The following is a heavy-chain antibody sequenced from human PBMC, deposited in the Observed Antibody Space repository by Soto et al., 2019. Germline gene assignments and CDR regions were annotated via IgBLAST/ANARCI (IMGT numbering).Heavy chain of an antibody. CDR2: IFYSGTT. D-gene: IGHD1-1*01. CDR1: GGSISSGGYF. Sequence: QVQLQESGPGLVKPSQTLSLTCTVSGGSISSGGYFWSWIRQPPGKGLEWIGNIFYSGTTYYNPSLKSPVTVAVDTSKNQFSLKLRSVTAADTAVYFCARGVLYWGQGTLVTVSS. CDR3: ARGVLY. J-gene: IGHJ4*02. V-gene: IGHV4-31*01.